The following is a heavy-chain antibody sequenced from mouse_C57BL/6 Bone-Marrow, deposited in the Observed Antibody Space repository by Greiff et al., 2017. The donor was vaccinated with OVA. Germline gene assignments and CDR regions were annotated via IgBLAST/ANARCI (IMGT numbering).Heavy chain of an antibody. D-gene: IGHD1-1*01. V-gene: IGHV3-6*01. CDR2: ISYDGSN. J-gene: IGHJ2*01. CDR1: GYSITSGYY. Sequence: EVQLVESGPGLVKPSQSLSLTCSVTGYSITSGYYWNWIRQFPGNKLEWMGYISYDGSNNYNPSLKNRISITRDTSKNQFFLKLNSVTTEDTATYYCAREGTTVVGYFDYWGQGTTLTVSS. CDR3: AREGTTVVGYFDY.